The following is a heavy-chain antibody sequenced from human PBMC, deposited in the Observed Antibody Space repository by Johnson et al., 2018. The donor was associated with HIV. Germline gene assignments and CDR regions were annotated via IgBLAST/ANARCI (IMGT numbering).Heavy chain of an antibody. J-gene: IGHJ3*02. V-gene: IGHV3-15*01. CDR2: IKSKTDGWTT. CDR3: TTDLELAGLWFGELWDDAFDI. Sequence: VQLVESGGGLVKPGGSLRLSCATSGFTFSNAWMSWVRQAPGKGLEWVGRIKSKTDGWTTDYAAPVKGRFTISRDDSKTTLYLQMNSLKTEDTAVYYCTTDLELAGLWFGELWDDAFDIWGQGTMVTVSS. CDR1: GFTFSNAW. D-gene: IGHD3-10*01.